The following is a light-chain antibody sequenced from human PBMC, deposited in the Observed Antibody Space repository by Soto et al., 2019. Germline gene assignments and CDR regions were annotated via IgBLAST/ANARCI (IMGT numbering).Light chain of an antibody. Sequence: QSVLTQPPSASGTPGQRVTISCSGSSSNIGSNTVNWYQQLPGTAPILLIYSNNQRPSGVPVRFSGSKSGTSASLAISGLQSEDEADYYCAAWEDSLNGYVFGTGTKVTVL. CDR3: AAWEDSLNGYV. J-gene: IGLJ1*01. CDR2: SNN. CDR1: SSNIGSNT. V-gene: IGLV1-44*01.